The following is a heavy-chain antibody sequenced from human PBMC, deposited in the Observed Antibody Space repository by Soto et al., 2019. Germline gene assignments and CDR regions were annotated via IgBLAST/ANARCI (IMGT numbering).Heavy chain of an antibody. CDR3: ARDLYSSGWYDI. V-gene: IGHV3-48*01. CDR2: ISSSSSNI. Sequence: EVQLVESGGGLVQPGGSLRLSCAASGFPFSSYSMNWVRQAPGKGLEWVSYISSSSSNIYYADSVKGRFTISRDNAKNALYLQITSLRAEDTAVYYCARDLYSSGWYDIWGQGTMVTVSS. J-gene: IGHJ3*02. D-gene: IGHD6-19*01. CDR1: GFPFSSYS.